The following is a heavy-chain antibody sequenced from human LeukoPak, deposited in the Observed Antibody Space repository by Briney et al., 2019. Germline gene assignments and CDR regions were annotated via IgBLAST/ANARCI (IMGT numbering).Heavy chain of an antibody. CDR1: GYTLTSYG. CDR3: ASVGGSSTPYYYYYMDV. Sequence: SVKVSFKPSGYTLTSYGISWVRQAPGQGLEWVGWISAYNGNTNYAQSLKGRVTIPTDTSTSTAYMELRSLRSEDRAVSYCASVGGSSTPYYYYYMDVWGKGTTVTVSS. D-gene: IGHD2-15*01. J-gene: IGHJ6*03. CDR2: ISAYNGNT. V-gene: IGHV1-18*01.